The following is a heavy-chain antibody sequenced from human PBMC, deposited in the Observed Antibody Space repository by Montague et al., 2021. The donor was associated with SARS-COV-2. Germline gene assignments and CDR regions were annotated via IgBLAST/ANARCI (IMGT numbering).Heavy chain of an antibody. CDR2: IYHSGST. J-gene: IGHJ5*02. D-gene: IGHD3-9*01. V-gene: IGHV4-4*02. CDR3: ARRSYDILTGYSIPNWFDP. CDR1: GGSISSSNW. Sequence: SETLSLTCAVSGGSISSSNWWSWVRQPPGKGLEWIGEIYHSGSTNYSPSLKSRVTISVDTSKNQFSLKLSSVTAADTAVYYCARRSYDILTGYSIPNWFDPWGQGTLVTVSS.